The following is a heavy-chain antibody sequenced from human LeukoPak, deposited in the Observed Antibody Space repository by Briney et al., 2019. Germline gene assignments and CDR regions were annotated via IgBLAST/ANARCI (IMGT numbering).Heavy chain of an antibody. Sequence: PGGSLRLSCAASGFTFSSYSMNWVRQAPGKGLEWVSSISSSSSYIYYADSVKGRFTISRDDAKNSLYLQMNSLRAEDTAVYYCARDRGSSSWYNWFDPWGQGTLVTVSS. D-gene: IGHD6-13*01. J-gene: IGHJ5*02. CDR1: GFTFSSYS. CDR3: ARDRGSSSWYNWFDP. CDR2: ISSSSSYI. V-gene: IGHV3-21*01.